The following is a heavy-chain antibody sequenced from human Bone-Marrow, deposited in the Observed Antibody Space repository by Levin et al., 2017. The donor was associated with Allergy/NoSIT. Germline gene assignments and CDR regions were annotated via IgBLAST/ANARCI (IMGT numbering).Heavy chain of an antibody. D-gene: IGHD1-20*01. CDR2: IIGSSTTI. J-gene: IGHJ4*02. V-gene: IGHV3-48*02. CDR3: AKEDNLNARRALDY. Sequence: LSLTCAASGFTFRRSSMHWVRQAPGKGLEWVSYIIGSSTTINYADSVKGRFPISRDNARNSLYLQMNSLRDEDTAIYYCAKEDNLNARRALDYWGQGILVTVSS. CDR1: GFTFRRSS.